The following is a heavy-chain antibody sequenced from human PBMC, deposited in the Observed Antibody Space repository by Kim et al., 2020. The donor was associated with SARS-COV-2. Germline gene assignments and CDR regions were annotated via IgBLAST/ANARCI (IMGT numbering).Heavy chain of an antibody. CDR3: ARGARGLGAFDY. Sequence: SYNPSIGSRVTISEDTSKNQFSLKMSSVTAADRAVYYCARGARGLGAFDYWGQGTLVTVYS. J-gene: IGHJ4*02. V-gene: IGHV4-34*01. D-gene: IGHD1-26*01.